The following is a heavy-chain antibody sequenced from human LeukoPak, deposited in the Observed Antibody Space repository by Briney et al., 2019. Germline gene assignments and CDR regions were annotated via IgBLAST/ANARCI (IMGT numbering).Heavy chain of an antibody. J-gene: IGHJ4*02. CDR1: GFTFSDYY. V-gene: IGHV3-11*04. CDR3: ARDDRYSSSWSSGVFDY. CDR2: ISSSGSTI. Sequence: GGSLRLSCAASGFTFSDYYMSWIRQAPGKGLEWVSYISSSGSTIYYADSVKGRFTISRDNAKNSLYLQMNSLRAEDTAVYYCARDDRYSSSWSSGVFDYWGQGTLVTVSS. D-gene: IGHD6-13*01.